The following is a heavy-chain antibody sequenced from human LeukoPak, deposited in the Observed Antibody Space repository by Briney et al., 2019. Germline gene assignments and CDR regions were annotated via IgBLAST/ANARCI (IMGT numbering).Heavy chain of an antibody. V-gene: IGHV3-74*01. Sequence: GGSLRLSCAASGFTFSNYWMHWVRQAPGKGLVWVSRINSDGSSTSYADSVKGRFTISRDNAKNTLYLQMYSPRAEDTAVYYCARVSSGSYFGYYYYYMDVWGKGTTVTVSS. CDR2: INSDGSST. J-gene: IGHJ6*03. CDR1: GFTFSNYW. CDR3: ARVSSGSYFGYYYYYMDV. D-gene: IGHD1-26*01.